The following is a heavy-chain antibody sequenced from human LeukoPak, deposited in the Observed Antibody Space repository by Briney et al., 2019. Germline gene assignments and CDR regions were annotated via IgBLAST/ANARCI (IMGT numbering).Heavy chain of an antibody. CDR2: INHSGST. D-gene: IGHD2-15*01. CDR1: GGSFSGYY. CDR3: ARAGVRYCSGGSCYRIPFDY. J-gene: IGHJ4*02. Sequence: PSETLSLTCAVYGGSFSGYYWSWIRQPPGKGLEWIGEINHSGSTNYNPSLKSRVTISVDTSKNQFSLKLSSVTAAGTAVYYCARAGVRYCSGGSCYRIPFDYWGQGTLVTVSS. V-gene: IGHV4-34*01.